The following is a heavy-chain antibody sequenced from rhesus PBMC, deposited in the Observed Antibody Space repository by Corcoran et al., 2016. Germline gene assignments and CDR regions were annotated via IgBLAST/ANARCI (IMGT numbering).Heavy chain of an antibody. D-gene: IGHD1-38*01. CDR1: GFTFSDSY. V-gene: IGHV3S4*01. CDR2: ISGGSSYI. Sequence: EVQLVASGGGLVQPGGSLRLSCAASGFTFSDSYMSWFRQAPGKGLEWVSSISGGSSYIYYADSVKGRFTFSRDNAKNSLSLQMNSLKTEDTAVYYCSRGVGAPGHFDYWGQGVLVTVSS. J-gene: IGHJ4*01. CDR3: SRGVGAPGHFDY.